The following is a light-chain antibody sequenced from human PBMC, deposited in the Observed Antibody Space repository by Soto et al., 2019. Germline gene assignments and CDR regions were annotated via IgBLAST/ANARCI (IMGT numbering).Light chain of an antibody. J-gene: IGKJ1*01. Sequence: EIVFTQSPGNLSLSPGERATLSCRASQSVSSYYLAWYQQKPGQAPRLLIYGASTRATGIPDRFSGSGSGTDFTLTXTRLEPEDCALYYCQQSPVTFGQGTTVDIK. CDR2: GAS. CDR3: QQSPVT. V-gene: IGKV3-20*01. CDR1: QSVSSYY.